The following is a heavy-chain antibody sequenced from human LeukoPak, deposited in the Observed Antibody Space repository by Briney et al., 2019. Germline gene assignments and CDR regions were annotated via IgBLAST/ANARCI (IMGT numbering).Heavy chain of an antibody. CDR3: ARSPYGELLLGSAAFDI. D-gene: IGHD4-17*01. CDR1: DGSISSGDYY. CDR2: IYYSGST. Sequence: SETLSLTCTVSDGSISSGDYYWSWIRQPPGKGLEWIGYIYYSGSTYYNPSLKSRVTISVDTSKNQFSLKLSSVTAADTAVYYCARSPYGELLLGSAAFDIWGQGTMVTVSS. J-gene: IGHJ3*02. V-gene: IGHV4-30-4*08.